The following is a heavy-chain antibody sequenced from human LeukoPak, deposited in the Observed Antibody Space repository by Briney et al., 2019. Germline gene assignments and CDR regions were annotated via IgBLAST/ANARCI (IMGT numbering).Heavy chain of an antibody. Sequence: PGGSLRLSCAASGFTFSSYAVSWVRQAPGKGMEWVSAISGSGGSTYYADSVKGRFTISRDNSKNTLYLQMNSLGAEDTAVYYCAKDRAAAGTLDAFDIWGQGTMVTVSS. D-gene: IGHD6-13*01. J-gene: IGHJ3*02. CDR3: AKDRAAAGTLDAFDI. CDR1: GFTFSSYA. V-gene: IGHV3-23*01. CDR2: ISGSGGST.